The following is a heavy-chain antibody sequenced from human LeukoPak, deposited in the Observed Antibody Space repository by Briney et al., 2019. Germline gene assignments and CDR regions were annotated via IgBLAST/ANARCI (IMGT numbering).Heavy chain of an antibody. V-gene: IGHV7-4-1*02. D-gene: IGHD1-26*01. CDR1: GYTFTGYY. Sequence: GASVKVSCKASGYTFTGYYMHWVRQAPGQGLEWMGWINTNTGNPTYAQGFTGRFVFSLDTSVSTAYLQISSLKAEDTAVYYCARWGSWELRDVYYYYYMDVWGKGTTVTVSS. CDR3: ARWGSWELRDVYYYYYMDV. CDR2: INTNTGNP. J-gene: IGHJ6*03.